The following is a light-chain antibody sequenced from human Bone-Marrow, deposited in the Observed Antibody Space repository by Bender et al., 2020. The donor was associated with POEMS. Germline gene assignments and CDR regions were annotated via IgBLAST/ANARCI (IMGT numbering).Light chain of an antibody. J-gene: IGLJ3*02. CDR3: CSYAGGNTWV. Sequence: QSALTQPASVSGSPGQSITISCTGNSSDIGSHNLVSWYQQHPGKAPKLIIYEVNNRPSGVPDRFSGSKSGNTASLTISGLQVEDEADYYCCSYAGGNTWVFGGGTRVSVL. V-gene: IGLV2-23*02. CDR1: SSDIGSHNL. CDR2: EVN.